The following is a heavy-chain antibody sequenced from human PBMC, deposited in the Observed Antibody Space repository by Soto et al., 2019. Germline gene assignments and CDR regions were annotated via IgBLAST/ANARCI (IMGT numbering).Heavy chain of an antibody. V-gene: IGHV1-69*12. J-gene: IGHJ6*02. D-gene: IGHD2-15*01. Sequence: QVQLVQSGAEVKKPGSSVKVSCKASGGAFSDYAFSWVRQAPGQGLEWLGGIMPIFRAPDYAQKFQGRVTITADEFPRSGYMEMTSLRAEDTAVYYCASWLKGPDIGNYYYGMDVWGQGTTVTVS. CDR2: IMPIFRAP. CDR1: GGAFSDYA. CDR3: ASWLKGPDIGNYYYGMDV.